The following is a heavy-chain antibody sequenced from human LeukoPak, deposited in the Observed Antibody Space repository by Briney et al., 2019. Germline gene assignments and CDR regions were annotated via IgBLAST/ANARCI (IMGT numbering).Heavy chain of an antibody. Sequence: GGSLRLSCAASGFTFSSYAMSWVRQAPGKGLEWVSAISGSGGSTYYADSVKGRFTISRDNSKNTLYLQMNGLRAADTAVYYCAKSDRFGEFPYDYWGRGTLVTVSS. J-gene: IGHJ4*02. CDR3: AKSDRFGEFPYDY. V-gene: IGHV3-23*01. D-gene: IGHD3-10*01. CDR2: ISGSGGST. CDR1: GFTFSSYA.